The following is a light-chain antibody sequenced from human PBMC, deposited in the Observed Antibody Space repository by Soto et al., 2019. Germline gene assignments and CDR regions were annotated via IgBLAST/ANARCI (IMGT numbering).Light chain of an antibody. Sequence: QSVLTQPASVSVSPGQSITISCTGTISDVSGYNFVSWYQQYPGKAPKLMIYDVSNRPSGVSNRFSGSKSGNTASLTISGLQAEDEADYYCSSYTSSNTYVFGAGTKVTVL. V-gene: IGLV2-14*03. CDR2: DVS. CDR1: ISDVSGYNF. CDR3: SSYTSSNTYV. J-gene: IGLJ1*01.